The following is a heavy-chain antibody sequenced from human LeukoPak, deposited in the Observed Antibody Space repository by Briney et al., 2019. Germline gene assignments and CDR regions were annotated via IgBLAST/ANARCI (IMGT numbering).Heavy chain of an antibody. CDR3: ARAPETLDSSGYYLHPGHFDY. CDR1: VYPSRIYT. Sequence: GGSLRLSCAPPVYPSRIYTINGAPRAQGRGLGWVSPLNIRSSYIYYEDSVKGRFTISRDNAKNSLYLQMNSLRAEDTAVYYCARAPETLDSSGYYLHPGHFDYWGQGTLVTVSS. V-gene: IGHV3-21*01. J-gene: IGHJ4*02. D-gene: IGHD3-22*01. CDR2: LNIRSSYI.